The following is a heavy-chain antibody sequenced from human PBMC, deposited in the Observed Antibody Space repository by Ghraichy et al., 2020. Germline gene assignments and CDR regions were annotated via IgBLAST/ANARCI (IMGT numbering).Heavy chain of an antibody. CDR2: TYYKSKWYN. J-gene: IGHJ5*02. CDR3: ARQFEYSSGWYWFDP. V-gene: IGHV6-1*01. D-gene: IGHD6-19*01. Sequence: SQILSLTCAISGDSVSSNSAAWNWIRQSPSRGLEWLGRTYYKSKWYNDYAVSVKSRITINPDPSKNQFSLQLNSVTPEDTAVYYCARQFEYSSGWYWFDPWGQGTLVTVSS. CDR1: GDSVSSNSAA.